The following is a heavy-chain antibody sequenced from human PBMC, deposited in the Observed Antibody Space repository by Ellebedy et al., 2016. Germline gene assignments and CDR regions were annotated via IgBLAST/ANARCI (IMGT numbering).Heavy chain of an antibody. J-gene: IGHJ3*01. CDR3: VTRLNGAFDF. Sequence: GGSLRLXCAASGFTATSNDMSWVRQAPGRGLELVSLMYAGGSEYYADSVKGRFAITRDTSMNRLYLHMSVLEGGDTALYYCVTRLNGAFDFWGQGTMVSVSS. CDR2: MYAGGSE. CDR1: GFTATSND. V-gene: IGHV3-53*01.